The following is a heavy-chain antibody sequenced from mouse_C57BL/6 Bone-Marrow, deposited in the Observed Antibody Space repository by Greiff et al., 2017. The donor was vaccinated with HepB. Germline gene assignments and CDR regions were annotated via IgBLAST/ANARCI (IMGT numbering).Heavy chain of an antibody. CDR1: GYTFTSYW. CDR2: IDPNSGGT. Sequence: VQLQQPGAELVKPGASVKLSCKASGYTFTSYWMHWVKQRPGRGLEWIGWIDPNSGGTTYNEKFKSKATLTVDKPSSTAYMQLSSLTSEDSAVYDGARLEVYYGNYKGHYWGQGTTLTVSS. V-gene: IGHV1-72*01. CDR3: ARLEVYYGNYKGHY. J-gene: IGHJ2*01. D-gene: IGHD2-1*01.